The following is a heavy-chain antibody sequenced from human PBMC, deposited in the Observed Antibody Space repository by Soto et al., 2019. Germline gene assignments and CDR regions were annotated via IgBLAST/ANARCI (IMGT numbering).Heavy chain of an antibody. V-gene: IGHV4-59*08. CDR1: GGSISSYY. J-gene: IGHJ4*02. Sequence: SETLSLTCTVSGGSISSYYWSWIRQPPGKGLEWIGYIYYGGSTNYNPSLKSRVTISVDTSKNQFSLKLSSVTAADTAVYYCARHHDYGDSVSGYFDYWGQGTLVTVSS. CDR3: ARHHDYGDSVSGYFDY. CDR2: IYYGGST. D-gene: IGHD4-17*01.